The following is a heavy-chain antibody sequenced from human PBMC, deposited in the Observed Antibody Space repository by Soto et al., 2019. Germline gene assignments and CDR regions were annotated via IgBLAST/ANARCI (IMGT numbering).Heavy chain of an antibody. D-gene: IGHD6-19*01. J-gene: IGHJ4*02. V-gene: IGHV3-30*18. CDR3: AKEKGIAVAGYFDY. CDR1: GFTFSSYG. Sequence: QVQLVESGGGVVQPGRSLRLSCAASGFTFSSYGMHWVRQAPDKGLEWVAVISYDGSNKYYADSVKGRFTISRDNSKNTLYLQMNSLRAEDTAVYYCAKEKGIAVAGYFDYWGQGTLVTVSS. CDR2: ISYDGSNK.